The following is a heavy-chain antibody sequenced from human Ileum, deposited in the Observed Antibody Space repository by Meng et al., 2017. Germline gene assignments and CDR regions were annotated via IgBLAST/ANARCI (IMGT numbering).Heavy chain of an antibody. V-gene: IGHV4-59*01. Sequence: QVPPPASGPGLVKPSRTLSLTCTVSHGSIDNTSWTWTRQPPGKRLEWIGYISYVGLTDYNSSLKGRVTISLDTSKNQFSLTLTSVTAADTAVYYCARVGYCESGSCHREWFDPWGQGTLVTVSS. CDR2: ISYVGLT. D-gene: IGHD3-22*01. CDR1: HGSIDNTS. CDR3: ARVGYCESGSCHREWFDP. J-gene: IGHJ5*02.